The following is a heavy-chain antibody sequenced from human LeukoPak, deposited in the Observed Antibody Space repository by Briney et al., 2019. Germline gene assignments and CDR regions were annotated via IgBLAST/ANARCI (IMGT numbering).Heavy chain of an antibody. D-gene: IGHD3-22*01. J-gene: IGHJ4*02. V-gene: IGHV4-39*01. CDR2: IYYSGST. CDR3: ASLHRRNEGYYYDSSGYSPFDY. Sequence: SETLSLTCTVSGGSISSSSYYWGWIRQPPGKGLEWIGSIYYSGSTYYNPSLKSRVTISVDTSKNQFSLKLSSVTAADTAVYYCASLHRRNEGYYYDSSGYSPFDYWGQGTLVTVSS. CDR1: GGSISSSSYY.